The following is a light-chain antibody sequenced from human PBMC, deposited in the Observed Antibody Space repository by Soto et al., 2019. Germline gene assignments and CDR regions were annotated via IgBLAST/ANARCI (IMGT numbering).Light chain of an antibody. CDR2: GAS. CDR1: QSVSSN. CDR3: QQHNNWPFT. V-gene: IGKV3-15*01. Sequence: EIVMTQSPATLSVSPGERATLSCRASQSVSSNLAWYQQRPGQAPRLLIYGASTRATGIPARLSGSGSGTEFPLTISSLQSEDFAVYYCQQHNNWPFTFGQGTKLEIK. J-gene: IGKJ2*01.